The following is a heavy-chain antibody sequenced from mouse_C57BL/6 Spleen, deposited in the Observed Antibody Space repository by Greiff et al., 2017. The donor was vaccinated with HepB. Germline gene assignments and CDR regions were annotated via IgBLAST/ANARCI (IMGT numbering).Heavy chain of an antibody. CDR1: GFSLTSYG. V-gene: IGHV2-2*01. CDR2: IWSGGST. Sequence: QVQLKESGPGLVQPSQSLSITCTVSGFSLTSYGVHWVRQSPGKGLEWLGVIWSGGSTDYNAAFISRLSISKDNSKSQVFFKMNSLQADDTARYYCARGSTTVARGYFDVWGTGTTVTGSS. CDR3: ARGSTTVARGYFDV. D-gene: IGHD1-1*01. J-gene: IGHJ1*03.